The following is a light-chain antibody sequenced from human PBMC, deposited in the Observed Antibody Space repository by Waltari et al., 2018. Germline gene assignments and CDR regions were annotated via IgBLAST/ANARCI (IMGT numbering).Light chain of an antibody. CDR1: QSVSNN. V-gene: IGKV3-15*01. Sequence: EIVMTQSPATLSVSPGERATFSCSASQSVSNNLAWYQQKPGQTPRLLIYDASTRATGIPARFSGSGSGTEFSLTISSLQPEDFAVYYCQQYNNWPPWTFGQGTKVEIK. CDR2: DAS. J-gene: IGKJ1*01. CDR3: QQYNNWPPWT.